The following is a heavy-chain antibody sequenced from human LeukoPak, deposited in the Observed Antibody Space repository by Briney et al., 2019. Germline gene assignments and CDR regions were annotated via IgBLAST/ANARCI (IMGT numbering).Heavy chain of an antibody. Sequence: ASVKVSCKASGYTFTGYYMHWVRQAPGQGLEWMGWISTYNGDTNYAQKLQGRVTMTTDTSTSTAYMELRSLRSDDTAVYYCARGSSYGFSMGYWGQGTLVTVSS. CDR3: ARGSSYGFSMGY. V-gene: IGHV1-18*04. D-gene: IGHD3-16*01. J-gene: IGHJ4*02. CDR1: GYTFTGYY. CDR2: ISTYNGDT.